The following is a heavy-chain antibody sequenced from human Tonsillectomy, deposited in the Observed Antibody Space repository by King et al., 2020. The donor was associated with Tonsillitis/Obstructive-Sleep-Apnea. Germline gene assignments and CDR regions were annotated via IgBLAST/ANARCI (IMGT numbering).Heavy chain of an antibody. CDR1: GFTFSNYN. CDR2: ISGSSSYI. J-gene: IGHJ4*02. V-gene: IGHV3-21*01. D-gene: IGHD4-17*01. CDR3: AREKDGDYFDY. Sequence: QLVQSGGGLVKAGGSLRLSFAASGFTFSNYNMNWVRQAPGKGLEWVSSISGSSSYIYYADSMKGRFTISRDNARNSLYLQMSSLRAEDTAVYCCAREKDGDYFDYWGQGTLVSVSS.